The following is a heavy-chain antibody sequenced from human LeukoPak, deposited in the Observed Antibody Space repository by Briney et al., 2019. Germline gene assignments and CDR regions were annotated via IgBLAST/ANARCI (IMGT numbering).Heavy chain of an antibody. CDR1: GFTFSSHG. Sequence: GETLRLSCAASGFTFSSHGMNWVRQAPGKGLEWVSSISSSSSYIYYADSVKGRFTISRDNAKNSLYLQMNSLRAEDTAVYYCARDFGLGYCSSTGCRGFDYWGQGTLVTVSS. D-gene: IGHD2-2*01. J-gene: IGHJ4*02. CDR3: ARDFGLGYCSSTGCRGFDY. V-gene: IGHV3-21*01. CDR2: ISSSSSYI.